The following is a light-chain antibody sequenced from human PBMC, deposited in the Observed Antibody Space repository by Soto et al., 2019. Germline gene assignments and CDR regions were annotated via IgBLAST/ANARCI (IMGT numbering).Light chain of an antibody. V-gene: IGLV2-14*01. CDR3: SSCTSSSTPYV. CDR2: DVT. Sequence: QSALTQPASVSGSPGQSITISCTGTSSDVGGYNYVSWYQQHPVKAPKLMIYDVTNRPSGVSDRFSGSKSGNTASLTISGLQADDEADYYCSSCTSSSTPYVFGTGTKVTVL. CDR1: SSDVGGYNY. J-gene: IGLJ1*01.